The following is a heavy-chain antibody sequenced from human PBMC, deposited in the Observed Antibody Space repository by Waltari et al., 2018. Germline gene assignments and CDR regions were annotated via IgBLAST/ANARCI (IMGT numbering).Heavy chain of an antibody. J-gene: IGHJ2*01. Sequence: QVQLVQSGAEVKKPGASVKVSCKASGYTFTGYYMHWVRQAPGQGLEWMGRINPNSGGTNYAQKFQGRVTMTRDTSISTAYMELSRLRSDDTAVYYCARVGGSYSYDRHDWYFDLWGRGTLVTVSS. V-gene: IGHV1-2*06. CDR2: INPNSGGT. CDR1: GYTFTGYY. CDR3: ARVGGSYSYDRHDWYFDL. D-gene: IGHD5-18*01.